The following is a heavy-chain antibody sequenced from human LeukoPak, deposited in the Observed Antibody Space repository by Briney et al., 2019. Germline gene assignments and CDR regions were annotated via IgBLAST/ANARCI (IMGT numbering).Heavy chain of an antibody. V-gene: IGHV4-59*08. CDR2: IYYSGST. D-gene: IGHD3-22*01. J-gene: IGHJ4*02. CDR1: GGSISSYY. CDR3: ASASYYYDSSAYNY. Sequence: SETLSLTCTVSGGSISSYYWSWIRRPPGKGLEWIGYIYYSGSTNYNPSLKSRATISVDTSKNQFSLKLSSVTAADTAVYHCASASYYYDSSAYNYWGQGTLVTVSS.